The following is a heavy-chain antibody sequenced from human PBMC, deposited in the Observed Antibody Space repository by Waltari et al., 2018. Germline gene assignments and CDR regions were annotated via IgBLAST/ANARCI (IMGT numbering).Heavy chain of an antibody. D-gene: IGHD7-27*01. Sequence: EVRLVESGGGLLHPGGTLRLSCEASGVTFTSHHLNWIRQAPGKGLEWLSYISSTFEIHYADSVKGRLTVSRDNARNSVFLEMSSLRADDTAVYYCVRDLNWGFDSWGQGTLVTVSS. V-gene: IGHV3-48*03. J-gene: IGHJ4*02. CDR3: VRDLNWGFDS. CDR1: GVTFTSHH. CDR2: ISSTFEI.